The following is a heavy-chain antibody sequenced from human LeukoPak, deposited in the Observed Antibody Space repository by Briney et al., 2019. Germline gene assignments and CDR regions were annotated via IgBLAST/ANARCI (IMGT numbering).Heavy chain of an antibody. CDR3: AREGDYGDYVGVAFDI. Sequence: ASVKVSCKASGYTFTSYDINWVRQATGQGLEWMGWMNPNSGNTGYAQKFQGRVTITRNTSISTAYMELSRLRSDDTAVYYCAREGDYGDYVGVAFDIWGQGTMVTVSS. V-gene: IGHV1-8*03. J-gene: IGHJ3*02. D-gene: IGHD4-17*01. CDR2: MNPNSGNT. CDR1: GYTFTSYD.